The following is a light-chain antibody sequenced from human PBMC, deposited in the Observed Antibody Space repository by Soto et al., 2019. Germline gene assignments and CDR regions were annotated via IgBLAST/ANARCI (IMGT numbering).Light chain of an antibody. CDR3: QQSGRSRLT. V-gene: IGKV2-29*01. CDR1: QSPLHCDVKTF. J-gene: IGKJ5*01. Sequence: VKPPTPLSLSVPPGELASISYKSSQSPLHCDVKTFFYWYLLNPGQSPQGLISGVPDGFSGSGSGTDFTLTINRLEPEDFAVYYCQQSGRSRLTFGQVTLLEIK.